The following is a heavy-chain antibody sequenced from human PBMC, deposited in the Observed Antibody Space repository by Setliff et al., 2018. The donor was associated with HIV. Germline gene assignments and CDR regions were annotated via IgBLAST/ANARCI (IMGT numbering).Heavy chain of an antibody. CDR1: GGSINSSTYY. Sequence: PSETLSLTCTVSGGSINSSTYYWGWIRQPPGKGLEWIGRITNTGATEYNPSLKSRVTVSVDTSQNQFSLKLTSVTAADTATYFCSRGPPFDRWGRGTLVTVSS. V-gene: IGHV4-39*07. CDR3: SRGPPFDR. CDR2: ITNTGAT. J-gene: IGHJ2*01.